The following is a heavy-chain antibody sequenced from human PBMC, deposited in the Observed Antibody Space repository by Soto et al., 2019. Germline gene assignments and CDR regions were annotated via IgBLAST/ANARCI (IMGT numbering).Heavy chain of an antibody. CDR2: VYSSGTT. J-gene: IGHJ4*02. CDR1: GGSINSYW. D-gene: IGHD3-10*01. V-gene: IGHV4-4*07. Sequence: SETLSLTCSVSGGSINSYWWSWIRQPAGKGLEWIGRVYSSGTTDYNPSLNSRATLSVETSKNQFSLKLSSVTAADTAVYYCARDIGSYAYGEGYWGQGSQVTVSS. CDR3: ARDIGSYAYGEGY.